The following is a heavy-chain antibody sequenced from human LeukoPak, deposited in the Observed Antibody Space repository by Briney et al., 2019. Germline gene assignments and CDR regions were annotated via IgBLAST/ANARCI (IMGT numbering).Heavy chain of an antibody. V-gene: IGHV3-21*01. Sequence: GGSLRLSCAASGFTFSSYSMNWVRQAPGKGLEWVSSISSSSSYIYYADSVKGRFTISRDNAKNSLYLQMNSLRAEDTAVYYCARVGYSSGWYRNWGQGTLVTVSS. CDR3: ARVGYSSGWYRN. D-gene: IGHD6-19*01. J-gene: IGHJ4*02. CDR1: GFTFSSYS. CDR2: ISSSSSYI.